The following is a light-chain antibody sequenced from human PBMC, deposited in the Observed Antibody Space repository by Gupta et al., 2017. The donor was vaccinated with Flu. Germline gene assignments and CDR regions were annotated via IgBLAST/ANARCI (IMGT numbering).Light chain of an antibody. V-gene: IGLV4-60*03. CDR1: SRHSTFI. CDR2: IVCSRTC. CDR3: ETLDSNTRV. Sequence: SRHSTFIIALQQQQPGQAPRCWMKIVCSRTCNGGSGVPYRFSGSSFGADRYLTISTLQSEDDAYYYCETLDSNTRVFAGGTKLTVL. J-gene: IGLJ3*02.